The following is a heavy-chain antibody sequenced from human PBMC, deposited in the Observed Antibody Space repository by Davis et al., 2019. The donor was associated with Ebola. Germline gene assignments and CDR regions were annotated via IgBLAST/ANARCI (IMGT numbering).Heavy chain of an antibody. D-gene: IGHD3-22*01. CDR1: GYTFTGYD. Sequence: ASVKVSCKASGYTFTGYDMHWVRQAPGQGLEWMGRINPNSGGTNYAQKFQGRVTMTRDTSISTAYMELSRLRSDDTAVYYCARDGYYYDSSGYYRYFDYWGQGTLVTVSS. CDR3: ARDGYYYDSSGYYRYFDY. V-gene: IGHV1-2*06. CDR2: INPNSGGT. J-gene: IGHJ4*02.